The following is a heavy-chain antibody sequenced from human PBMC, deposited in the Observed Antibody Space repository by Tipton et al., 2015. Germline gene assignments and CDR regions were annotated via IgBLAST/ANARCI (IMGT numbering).Heavy chain of an antibody. D-gene: IGHD3-16*01. CDR2: IIPIFPTA. CDR1: GGTFSSYS. V-gene: IGHV1-69*06. CDR3: ARLGGAAGPDAFDV. J-gene: IGHJ3*01. Sequence: QSGAEVKKPGSSVKVSCKASGGTFSSYSISWVRQAPGQGLEWMGGIIPIFPTANYAQKFQGRVTITADKSTNTVYMELSSLRSEDTAVYYCARLGGAAGPDAFDVWGQGTMVTVSS.